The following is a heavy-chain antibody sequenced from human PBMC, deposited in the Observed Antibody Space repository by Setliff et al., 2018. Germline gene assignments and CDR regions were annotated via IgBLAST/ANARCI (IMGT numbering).Heavy chain of an antibody. Sequence: GASVKVSCKASGYPFGGYYIYWMRQTPGQGFEWMGWINPKSGGKKYAVKFQGRVTMTRDTSINTIYMELSSLTSDDTAIYYCAKQGDLAFDYWGQGTQVTVSS. CDR1: GYPFGGYY. J-gene: IGHJ4*02. CDR3: AKQGDLAFDY. V-gene: IGHV1-2*02. CDR2: INPKSGGK. D-gene: IGHD3-16*01.